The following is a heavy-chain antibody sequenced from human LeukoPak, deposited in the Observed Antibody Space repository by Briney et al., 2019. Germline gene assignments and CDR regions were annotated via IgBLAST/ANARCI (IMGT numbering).Heavy chain of an antibody. CDR3: ARGGPTIAARRTFDY. CDR1: GGSFSGCY. J-gene: IGHJ4*02. CDR2: IYSSGST. Sequence: SETLSLTCAVYGGSFSGCYWSWIRQPPGKGLEWIGHIYSSGSTNYKPSLKSRVTMSVDTSKNQFSLKLTSVTAADTAVYYCARGGPTIAARRTFDYWGQGTLVTVSS. V-gene: IGHV4-59*01. D-gene: IGHD6-6*01.